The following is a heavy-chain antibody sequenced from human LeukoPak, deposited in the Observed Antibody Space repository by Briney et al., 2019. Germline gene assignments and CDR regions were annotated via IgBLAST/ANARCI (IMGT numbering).Heavy chain of an antibody. J-gene: IGHJ4*02. CDR1: GYSFTNNW. V-gene: IGHV5-10-1*01. CDR2: VDPSDSNT. D-gene: IGHD2-2*01. Sequence: GESLRISCKGSGYSFTNNWISWVRQMPGKGLEWMGRVDPSDSNTHYSPSFQGLVTISADKSISTAYLQWTSLKASDTAMYYCARQGRAYGSGTTCYASFWYWGQGTPVTVSS. CDR3: ARQGRAYGSGTTCYASFWY.